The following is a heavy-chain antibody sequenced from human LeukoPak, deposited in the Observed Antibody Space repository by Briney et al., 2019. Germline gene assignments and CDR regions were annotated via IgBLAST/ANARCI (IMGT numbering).Heavy chain of an antibody. D-gene: IGHD6-19*01. CDR2: IHYSGST. J-gene: IGHJ4*02. V-gene: IGHV4-59*08. Sequence: PSETLSLTCTVSGGTISSYYWNWIRQPPGKGLEWIGYIHYSGSTKYNPSLKSRVTISVNTSKNQFSLKLSSVTAADTAVYYCARWYSSGWAFDYWGQGTLVTVSS. CDR1: GGTISSYY. CDR3: ARWYSSGWAFDY.